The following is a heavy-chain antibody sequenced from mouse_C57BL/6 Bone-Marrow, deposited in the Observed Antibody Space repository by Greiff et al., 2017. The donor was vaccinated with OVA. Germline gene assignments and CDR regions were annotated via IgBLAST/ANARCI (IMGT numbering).Heavy chain of an antibody. D-gene: IGHD2-4*01. J-gene: IGHJ3*01. V-gene: IGHV1-80*01. CDR2: IYPGDGDT. Sequence: VQLQQSGAELVKPGASVKISCKASGYAFSSYWMNWVKQRPGKGLEWIGQIYPGDGDTNYNGKFKGKATLTADKSSSTAYMQRSSLTSEDSAVYFCARRGLRVPEFAYWGQGTLVTVSA. CDR3: ARRGLRVPEFAY. CDR1: GYAFSSYW.